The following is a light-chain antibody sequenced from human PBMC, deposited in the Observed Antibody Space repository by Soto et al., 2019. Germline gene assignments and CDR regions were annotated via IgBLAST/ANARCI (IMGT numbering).Light chain of an antibody. CDR2: DAS. V-gene: IGKV1-5*01. J-gene: IGKJ1*01. CDR1: QSISSW. Sequence: DIQMTQSPSTLSASVGDRVTITCRASQSISSWLAWYQQKPGKAPKLLIYDASSLESGVPSMFSGSGSGTEFTLTISSLQPDDFATYHCQQYNSYSWTFGQGTKVEIK. CDR3: QQYNSYSWT.